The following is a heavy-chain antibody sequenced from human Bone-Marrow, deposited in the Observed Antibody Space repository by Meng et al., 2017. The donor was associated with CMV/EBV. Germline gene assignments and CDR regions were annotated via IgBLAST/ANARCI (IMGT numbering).Heavy chain of an antibody. CDR1: GYTFSLYH. CDR2: ITPSGDTI. CDR3: ARGLGFDYWYVDL. V-gene: IGHV1-46*01. D-gene: IGHD3-16*01. Sequence: ASVNVSCKSSGYTFSLYHMHWVRQTPGQGLEWMGTITPSGDTIGHAQKFHGRVTLTRDTSTSTVYMDWSSLRSEDTAVYDCARGLGFDYWYVDLWGRGTLVTRLL. J-gene: IGHJ2*01.